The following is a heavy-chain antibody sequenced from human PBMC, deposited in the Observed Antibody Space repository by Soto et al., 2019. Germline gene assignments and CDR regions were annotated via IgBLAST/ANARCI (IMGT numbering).Heavy chain of an antibody. CDR3: ATIAVPPAFDI. V-gene: IGHV1-18*04. CDR2: ISAYNGNT. Sequence: ASVKVSCKASGYTFTSYGISWVRQAPGQGLEWMGWISAYNGNTNYAQKLQGRVTMTTDTSTSTAYMELRSLRAEDTAVYYCATIAVPPAFDIWGQGTMVTVSS. CDR1: GYTFTSYG. J-gene: IGHJ3*02. D-gene: IGHD6-19*01.